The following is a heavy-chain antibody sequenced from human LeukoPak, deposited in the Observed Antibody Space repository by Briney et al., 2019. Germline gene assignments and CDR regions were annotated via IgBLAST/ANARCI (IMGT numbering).Heavy chain of an antibody. CDR2: ISSSSSTI. J-gene: IGHJ6*03. Sequence: GGSLRLSRAASGFTFSSYSMNWVRQAPGKGLEWVSYISSSSSTIYYADPVKGRFTISRDNAKNSLYLQMNSLRAEDTAVYYCARRYVVPAATLYYYYYMDVWGKGTTVTVSS. D-gene: IGHD2-2*01. V-gene: IGHV3-48*01. CDR1: GFTFSSYS. CDR3: ARRYVVPAATLYYYYYMDV.